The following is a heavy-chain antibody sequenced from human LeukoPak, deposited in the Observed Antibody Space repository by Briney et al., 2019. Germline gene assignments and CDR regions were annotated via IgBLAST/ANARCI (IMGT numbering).Heavy chain of an antibody. CDR1: GFTFSSYS. J-gene: IGHJ4*02. CDR3: ARHLSQGATTNPDGYFDY. D-gene: IGHD1/OR15-1a*01. Sequence: GGSLILSCGASGFTFSSYSMNGFGRAPGKGLEGFSYIGSSGNYIYYADSVKGRFTISRDNAQNSLHLQMISLRGEDTAIYYCARHLSQGATTNPDGYFDYWGQGALVTVSS. CDR2: IGSSGNYI. V-gene: IGHV3-21*04.